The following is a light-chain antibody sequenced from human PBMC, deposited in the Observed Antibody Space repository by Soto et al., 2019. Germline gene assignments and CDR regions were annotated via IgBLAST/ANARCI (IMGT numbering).Light chain of an antibody. CDR3: QQRSNWPPAT. Sequence: EIVLTQSPATLSVSPGERATLSCRASLSVSGYLAWYQQRPGQVPRLLIYDASNRATGIPARFSGSGSGTDFTLTISSLEPEDFAVYYCQQRSNWPPATFGGGTKVDI. J-gene: IGKJ4*01. CDR2: DAS. CDR1: LSVSGY. V-gene: IGKV3-11*01.